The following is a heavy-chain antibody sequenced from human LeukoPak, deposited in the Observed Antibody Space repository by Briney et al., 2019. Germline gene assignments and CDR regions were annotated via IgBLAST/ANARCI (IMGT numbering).Heavy chain of an antibody. Sequence: SQTLSLTCIVSGGSISSSGYYWDWIRQPPGKGLEWIGNFYYTGSTYYNPSLKSRITISVDTSKNQFSLKLRSVTAADTAVYYCARHSRSGYGDYESAFDIWGQGTMVTVSS. CDR3: ARHSRSGYGDYESAFDI. CDR1: GGSISSSGYY. CDR2: FYYTGST. D-gene: IGHD5-12*01. V-gene: IGHV4-39*01. J-gene: IGHJ3*02.